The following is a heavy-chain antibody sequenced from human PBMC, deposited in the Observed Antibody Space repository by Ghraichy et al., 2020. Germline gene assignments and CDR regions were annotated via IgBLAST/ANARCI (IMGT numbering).Heavy chain of an antibody. CDR3: AKKYYYDSSGYYPRDY. D-gene: IGHD3-22*01. CDR2: ISGSGGST. V-gene: IGHV3-23*01. J-gene: IGHJ4*02. CDR1: GFTFSSYA. Sequence: GGSLRLSCAASGFTFSSYAMSWVRQAPGKGLEWVSAISGSGGSTYYADSVKGRFTISRDNSKNTLYLQMNSLRAEDTAVYYCAKKYYYDSSGYYPRDYWGQGTLVTVSS.